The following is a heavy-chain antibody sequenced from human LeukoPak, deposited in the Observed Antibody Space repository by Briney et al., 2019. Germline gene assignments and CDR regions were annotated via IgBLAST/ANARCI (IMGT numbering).Heavy chain of an antibody. CDR2: IWNDGSNK. Sequence: GGSLRLSCAGSGFTFSTYGMHWVRQAPGKGLEWVAVIWNDGSNKNYADSVKGRFTISRDNSKNTLYLEMNSLRAEDTAVYYCARDVVDTAMAGHWFDPWGQGTQVTVSS. V-gene: IGHV3-33*08. CDR1: GFTFSTYG. D-gene: IGHD5-18*01. J-gene: IGHJ5*02. CDR3: ARDVVDTAMAGHWFDP.